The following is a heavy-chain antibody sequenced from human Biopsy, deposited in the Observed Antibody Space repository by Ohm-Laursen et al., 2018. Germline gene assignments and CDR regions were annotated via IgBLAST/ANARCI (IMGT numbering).Heavy chain of an antibody. V-gene: IGHV3-48*01. CDR1: GFKFSTYV. CDR3: ARGVYDTTEFFFGLDV. Sequence: GSLRLSCSASGFKFSTYVMSWVRQAPGKGLEWISYISRSSSTIYYADSVKGRFTIPRDNGKNSMFLQMSSLTAEDTAVYFCARGVYDTTEFFFGLDVWGQGTTVTVSS. CDR2: ISRSSSTI. J-gene: IGHJ6*02. D-gene: IGHD5/OR15-5a*01.